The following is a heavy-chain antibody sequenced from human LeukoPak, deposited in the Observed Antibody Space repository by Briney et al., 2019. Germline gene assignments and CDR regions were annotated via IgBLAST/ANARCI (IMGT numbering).Heavy chain of an antibody. CDR1: GFTVSSNY. D-gene: IGHD6-13*01. J-gene: IGHJ4*02. CDR3: AKGAAATYYFDY. Sequence: GGSLRLSCAASGFTVSSNYMSWVRQAPGKGLEWVSVIYSGGSTYYADSVKGRFTISRDNSKNTLYLQMNSLRAEDTAVYYCAKGAAATYYFDYWGQGTLVTVSS. V-gene: IGHV3-66*01. CDR2: IYSGGST.